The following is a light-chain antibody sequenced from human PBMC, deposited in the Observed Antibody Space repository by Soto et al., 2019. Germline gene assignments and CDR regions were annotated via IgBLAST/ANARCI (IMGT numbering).Light chain of an antibody. CDR2: EVS. Sequence: QSALTQPASVSGSPGQSITISCTGTSSDVGSYNLVSWYQQHPGKAPKLMIYEVSNRPSGVSNRFSGSKSGNTASLTISGLQAEDEADYYCCSSAGSSTWALVFGGGTKVTVL. CDR3: CSSAGSSTWALV. J-gene: IGLJ3*02. CDR1: SSDVGSYNL. V-gene: IGLV2-23*02.